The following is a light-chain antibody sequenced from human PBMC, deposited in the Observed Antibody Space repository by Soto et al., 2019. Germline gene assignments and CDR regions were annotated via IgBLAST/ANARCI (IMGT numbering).Light chain of an antibody. CDR2: DVS. Sequence: DIQMTQSPSTLSASVGDRVTITCRASQSIGGWLAWYQQKPGKAPKLLIYDVSSLESGVPSRFSGSGSGTEFTLAISSLQPDDLATFYCQQFNSYPWTFGQGTKVEIK. J-gene: IGKJ1*01. CDR3: QQFNSYPWT. CDR1: QSIGGW. V-gene: IGKV1-5*01.